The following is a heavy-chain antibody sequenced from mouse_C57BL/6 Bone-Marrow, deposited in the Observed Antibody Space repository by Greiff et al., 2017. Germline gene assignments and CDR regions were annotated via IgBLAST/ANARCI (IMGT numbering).Heavy chain of an antibody. CDR1: GYTFTSYW. D-gene: IGHD2-14*01. J-gene: IGHJ1*03. CDR2: IYPGSGST. V-gene: IGHV1-55*01. Sequence: VPLQHPGAELVKPGASVKMSCKASGYTFTSYWITWVKQRPGQGLEWIGDIYPGSGSTNYNEKFKRKATLTVDTSSSTAYMQLRILTSEDSAVYYCARPYDRYCWYFADWGTGTMVTGSS. CDR3: ARPYDRYCWYFAD.